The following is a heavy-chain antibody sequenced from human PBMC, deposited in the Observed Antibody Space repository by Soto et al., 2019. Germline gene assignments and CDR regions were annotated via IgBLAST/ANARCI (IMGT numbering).Heavy chain of an antibody. CDR2: ISTYNGNT. V-gene: IGHV1-18*04. CDR1: AYTFPSSA. D-gene: IGHD3-3*01. Sequence: GASVKVSSKPSAYTFPSSAIGWVRQAPGQGLEGMGWISTYNGNTKDAQKLQGRVTMTTDTSTSTAYMERRSLRSDDTAVYYCERRIYDFGSDNPGYYYYGMDVWGQGTTVTVSS. J-gene: IGHJ6*02. CDR3: ERRIYDFGSDNPGYYYYGMDV.